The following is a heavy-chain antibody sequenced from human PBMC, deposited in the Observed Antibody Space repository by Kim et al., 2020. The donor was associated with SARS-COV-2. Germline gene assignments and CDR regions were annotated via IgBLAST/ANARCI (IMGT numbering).Heavy chain of an antibody. CDR1: GFTVSSNY. CDR3: ARELRDFDWLSRYSYYGMDV. J-gene: IGHJ6*02. V-gene: IGHV3-53*01. CDR2: IYSGGST. D-gene: IGHD3-9*01. Sequence: GGSLRLSCAASGFTVSSNYISWVRQAPGKGLEWVSVIYSGGSTYYADSVKGRFTISRDNSKNTLYLQMNSLRAEDTAVYYCARELRDFDWLSRYSYYGMDVWGQGTTVTVSS.